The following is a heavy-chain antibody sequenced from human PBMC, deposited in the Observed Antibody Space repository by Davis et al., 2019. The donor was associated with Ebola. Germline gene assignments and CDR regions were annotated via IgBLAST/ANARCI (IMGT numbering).Heavy chain of an antibody. V-gene: IGHV4-59*08. CDR2: IYYLGNT. J-gene: IGHJ4*01. CDR1: GGSIRSNY. Sequence: SETLSLTCTVSGGSIRSNYWSWIRQSPGKGLEWIASIYYLGNTAYSPSLKSRAAISVDTSKNQFSLKLSSVTAADTSVYYCARGSSGSRLHLWGHGTLVTVSS. CDR3: ARGSSGSRLHL. D-gene: IGHD1-26*01.